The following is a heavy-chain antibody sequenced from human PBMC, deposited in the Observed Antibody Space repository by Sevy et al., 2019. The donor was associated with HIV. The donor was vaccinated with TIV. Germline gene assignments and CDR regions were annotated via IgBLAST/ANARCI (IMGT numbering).Heavy chain of an antibody. D-gene: IGHD2-15*01. CDR2: ISDRSDTI. Sequence: GGSLRLSCAASGFIFSNYYMTWVRQAPGKGLEGVSYISDRSDTISYADSVKGRFTISRDNAKNALYLQTSSLRGEDTAVYYCARVRDRYCSGGSCYYGYFFDYWGQGTLVTVSS. V-gene: IGHV3-48*01. J-gene: IGHJ4*02. CDR3: ARVRDRYCSGGSCYYGYFFDY. CDR1: GFIFSNYY.